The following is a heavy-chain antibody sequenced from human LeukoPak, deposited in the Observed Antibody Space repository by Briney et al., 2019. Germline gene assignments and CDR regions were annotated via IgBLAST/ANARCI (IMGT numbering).Heavy chain of an antibody. Sequence: GGSLRLSCAAYGFTFSSYGMHWVRQAPGKGLEWVAVISYDGSNRYYADSVKGRFTISRDNSKNTLYLQMNSLRAEDTAVYYCAKSHHSSGYYHYDYWGQGTLVTVSS. CDR3: AKSHHSSGYYHYDY. J-gene: IGHJ4*02. V-gene: IGHV3-30*18. CDR1: GFTFSSYG. D-gene: IGHD3-22*01. CDR2: ISYDGSNR.